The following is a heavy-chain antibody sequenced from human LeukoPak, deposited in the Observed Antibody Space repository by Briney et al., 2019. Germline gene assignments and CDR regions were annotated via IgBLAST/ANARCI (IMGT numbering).Heavy chain of an antibody. D-gene: IGHD6-13*01. J-gene: IGHJ6*03. CDR2: IYSGGTT. CDR3: ARGSSHNDYYYYMDV. V-gene: IGHV3-53*01. Sequence: GGSLRLSCAASGFTVSNNYMSWVRQAPGKGLEWVSVIYSGGTTYYADSVKGRFTISRDNSKSTVYLQMNTLRAEDTAVYYCARGSSHNDYYYYMDVWGKGTTVTVSS. CDR1: GFTVSNNY.